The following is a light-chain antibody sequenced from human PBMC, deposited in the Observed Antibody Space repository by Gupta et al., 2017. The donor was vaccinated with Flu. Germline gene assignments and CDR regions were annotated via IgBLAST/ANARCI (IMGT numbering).Light chain of an antibody. V-gene: IGLV3-25*02. CDR1: ALPKQY. CDR2: NDR. CDR3: QSADNSGSYVV. J-gene: IGLJ2*01. Sequence: SYELTQPPSVSVSPGQTARITCSGDALPKQYAFWYQQKSGQAPVLVIYNDRERPSGIPERVSGSSAGTTATLTISGAQAEDEADYCQSADNSGSYVVFGGGTHLTVL.